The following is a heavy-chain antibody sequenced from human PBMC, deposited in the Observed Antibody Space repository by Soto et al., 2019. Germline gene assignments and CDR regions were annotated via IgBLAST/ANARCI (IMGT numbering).Heavy chain of an antibody. CDR1: GGTFSSYA. V-gene: IGHV1-69*01. J-gene: IGHJ3*02. CDR3: ARTKGRIVEVPSTNGAFDS. D-gene: IGHD2-2*01. Sequence: QVQLVQSGAEVKKPGSSVKVSCKASGGTFSSYAISWVRQAPGQGLEWMGGIIPIFGTANYAQKFQGRVTITADESTSTAYMELSSLRSEDTAVYYCARTKGRIVEVPSTNGAFDSWGQGTMVTVSS. CDR2: IIPIFGTA.